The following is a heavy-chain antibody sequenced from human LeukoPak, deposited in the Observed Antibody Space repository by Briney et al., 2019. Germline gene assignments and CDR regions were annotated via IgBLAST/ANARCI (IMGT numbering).Heavy chain of an antibody. J-gene: IGHJ5*02. CDR1: GGSIRSNDYF. CDR2: IDYSGDT. Sequence: SETLSLTCIVSGGSIRSNDYFWGWVRQSPGKGLEWIGSIDYSGDTYYNPSLKGRVSISLDTSKNQFSLRLNSVTAADTAVYYCAREVNHYGLRRNSFDPWGQGTQVTVSS. D-gene: IGHD3-10*01. CDR3: AREVNHYGLRRNSFDP. V-gene: IGHV4-39*07.